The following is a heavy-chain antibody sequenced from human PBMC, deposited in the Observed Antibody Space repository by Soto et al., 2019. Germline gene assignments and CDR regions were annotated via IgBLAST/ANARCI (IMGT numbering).Heavy chain of an antibody. CDR3: ARAKETGLYDAFDV. CDR2: ISSSSSYI. D-gene: IGHD7-27*01. CDR1: GFTLSSYS. V-gene: IGHV3-21*01. Sequence: GGSLRLSCAASGFTLSSYSMNWVRQAPGKGLEWVSSISSSSSYIYYADSLKGRFTISRDNAKNSLDLQMNSLRVEDTAVYYCARAKETGLYDAFDVWGQGTMVTVSS. J-gene: IGHJ3*01.